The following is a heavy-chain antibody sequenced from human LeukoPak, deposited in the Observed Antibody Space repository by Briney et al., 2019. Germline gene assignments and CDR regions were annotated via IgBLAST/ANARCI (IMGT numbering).Heavy chain of an antibody. CDR2: ISGSGGDT. D-gene: IGHD1-1*01. CDR1: GFTFNNYA. CDR3: ARDLEQVKGGQGPSDY. V-gene: IGHV3-23*01. J-gene: IGHJ4*02. Sequence: PGGSLRLSCAASGFTFNNYAMSWVRRAPGKGLEWVSGISGSGGDTYYADSVKGRFTISRDNSKNTLYLQMNSLRAEDTALYYCARDLEQVKGGQGPSDYWGQGALVTVSS.